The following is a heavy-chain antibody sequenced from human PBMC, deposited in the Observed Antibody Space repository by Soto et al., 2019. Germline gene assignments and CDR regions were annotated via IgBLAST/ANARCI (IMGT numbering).Heavy chain of an antibody. Sequence: PSETLSLTCTVSGGSISSSGYYWSWIRQHPGKGLEWIGYIYYSGSTYYNPSLKSRVTISLDTSKNQFSLNLSSVTAADTAVYYCARVSDCNGGSCYSYGVFDYWGQGTLVTVSS. CDR1: GGSISSSGYY. D-gene: IGHD2-15*01. CDR3: ARVSDCNGGSCYSYGVFDY. J-gene: IGHJ4*02. CDR2: IYYSGST. V-gene: IGHV4-31*03.